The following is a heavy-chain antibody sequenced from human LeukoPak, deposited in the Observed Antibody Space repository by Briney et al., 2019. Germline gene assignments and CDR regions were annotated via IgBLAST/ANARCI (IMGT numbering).Heavy chain of an antibody. CDR2: ISYDGSNK. D-gene: IGHD6-19*01. Sequence: GRSLRLSCAASGFTFSSYGMHWVRQAPGKGLEWVAVISYDGSNKYYADSVKGRFTISRDNSKNTLYLQMNSLRAEDTAVYYCAKVAVLTAGTPHFDYWGQGTLVTVSS. J-gene: IGHJ4*02. CDR1: GFTFSSYG. V-gene: IGHV3-30*18. CDR3: AKVAVLTAGTPHFDY.